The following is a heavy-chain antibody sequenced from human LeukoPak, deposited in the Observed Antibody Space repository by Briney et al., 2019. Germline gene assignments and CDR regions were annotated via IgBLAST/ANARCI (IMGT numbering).Heavy chain of an antibody. Sequence: GASVKVSCKASGYTLTSYYMHWVRQAPGQGLEWMGIINPSGGSTSYAQKFQGRVTMTRDTSTSTFYMDLSSLRSEDTAVYYCARGGDCSGGSCYPRFDYWGQGTLVTVSS. D-gene: IGHD2-15*01. V-gene: IGHV1-46*03. J-gene: IGHJ4*02. CDR2: INPSGGST. CDR3: ARGGDCSGGSCYPRFDY. CDR1: GYTLTSYY.